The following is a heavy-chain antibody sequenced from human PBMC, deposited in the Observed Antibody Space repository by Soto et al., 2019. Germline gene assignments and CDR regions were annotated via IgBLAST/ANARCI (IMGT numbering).Heavy chain of an antibody. D-gene: IGHD4-4*01. CDR3: AVGNLTTYNWLDP. CDR1: GGTFSNSA. J-gene: IGHJ5*02. Sequence: QVQLVQSGAEVTKPGSSVKVSCKASGGTFSNSAIYWVRQAPGQGLVWMGGFNPIFGAPYYAQTFQGRVTITADESTGTVYMARSSLRSEYTAVYYCAVGNLTTYNWLDPWGQGTLVTVAA. CDR2: FNPIFGAP. V-gene: IGHV1-69*01.